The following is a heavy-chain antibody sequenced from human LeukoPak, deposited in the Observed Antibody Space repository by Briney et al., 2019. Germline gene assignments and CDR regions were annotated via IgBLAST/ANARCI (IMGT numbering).Heavy chain of an antibody. CDR3: ARDYNDFWSGYYKEAAFGI. D-gene: IGHD3-3*01. Sequence: GGSLRLSCAASGFTFSDYSMNWIRQAPGKGLEWVSYISGDGDRIHYADSVKGRFTISRDNAKNSLYLQMNSLRAEDTAVYYCARDYNDFWSGYYKEAAFGIWGQGTMVTVSS. CDR2: ISGDGDRI. J-gene: IGHJ3*02. CDR1: GFTFSDYS. V-gene: IGHV3-11*04.